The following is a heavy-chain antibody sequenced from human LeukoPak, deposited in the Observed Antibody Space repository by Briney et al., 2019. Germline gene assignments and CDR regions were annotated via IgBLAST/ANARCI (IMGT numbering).Heavy chain of an antibody. CDR2: ISWNSGSI. D-gene: IGHD3-10*01. CDR3: AKDLSYYGSGSYTSYFDY. CDR1: GFTFDDYA. Sequence: GRSLRLSCAASGFTFDDYAMHWVRQAPGKGLEWVSGISWNSGSIGYADSVKGRFTISRDNAKNSLYLQMNSLRAEDTALYYCAKDLSYYGSGSYTSYFDYWGQGTLVTVSS. V-gene: IGHV3-9*01. J-gene: IGHJ4*02.